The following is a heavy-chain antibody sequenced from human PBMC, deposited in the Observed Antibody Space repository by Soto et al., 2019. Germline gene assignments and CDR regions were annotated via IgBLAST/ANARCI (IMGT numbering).Heavy chain of an antibody. V-gene: IGHV4-59*01. D-gene: IGHD6-19*01. CDR3: AREREVAGTDY. CDR2: IYYSGST. Sequence: PSETLSLTCTVSGGSISSYYWSWIRQPPGKGLEWIGYIYYSGSTNYNPSLKSRVTISVDTSKNQFSLKLSSVTAADTAVYYCAREREVAGTDYWGQGTLVTVSS. CDR1: GGSISSYY. J-gene: IGHJ4*02.